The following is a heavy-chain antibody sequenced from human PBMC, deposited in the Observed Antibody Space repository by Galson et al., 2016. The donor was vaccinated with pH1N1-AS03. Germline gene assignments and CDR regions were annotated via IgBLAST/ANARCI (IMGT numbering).Heavy chain of an antibody. V-gene: IGHV1-69*13. CDR2: IRPISGAA. J-gene: IGHJ6*02. CDR1: GGTFSSYA. CDR3: ARGPPGASVAYYSGMDV. D-gene: IGHD4/OR15-4a*01. Sequence: SVKVSCKASGGTFSSYAITWMRQAPGQGLEWVGGIRPISGAASYAQKFQGRLTITADESTSTIYMELRSLTSEDTAVYYCARGPPGASVAYYSGMDVWGPGTMVIVSS.